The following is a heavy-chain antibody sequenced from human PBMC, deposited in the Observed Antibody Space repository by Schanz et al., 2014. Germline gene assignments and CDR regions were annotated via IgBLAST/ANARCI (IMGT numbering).Heavy chain of an antibody. J-gene: IGHJ4*02. CDR3: ARVPRLNLFHDSRSFDS. V-gene: IGHV4-34*01. D-gene: IGHD3-10*01. Sequence: QVQLQQWGAGLVKPSQTLSLTCAVYGGSFSDYHWSWIRQAPGKGLEWIGDIDHAGSTDYRPSLRSRPTISVDTSKSQFSLRLTSVTAADTAVYYCARVPRLNLFHDSRSFDSWGQGLLVTVSS. CDR1: GGSFSDYH. CDR2: IDHAGST.